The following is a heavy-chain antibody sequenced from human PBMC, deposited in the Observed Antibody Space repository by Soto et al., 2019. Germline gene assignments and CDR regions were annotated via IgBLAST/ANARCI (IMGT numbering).Heavy chain of an antibody. Sequence: PWGSLRLSCAASGFTFSSYDMSWVRQAPGKGLGGVLAIISSGDATYYAESLKGRFSIFRDNSKNTLSLQMNSLKADDTAVFYCASPTGLKVTCPDYWGQGTLVTVSS. CDR2: IISSGDAT. D-gene: IGHD2-21*02. CDR3: ASPTGLKVTCPDY. CDR1: GFTFSSYD. V-gene: IGHV3-23*01. J-gene: IGHJ4*02.